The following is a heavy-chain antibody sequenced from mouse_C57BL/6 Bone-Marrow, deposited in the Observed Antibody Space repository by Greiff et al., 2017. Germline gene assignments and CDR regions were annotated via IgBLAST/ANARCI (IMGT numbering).Heavy chain of an antibody. CDR2: IDPENGDT. J-gene: IGHJ1*03. Sequence: VQLMESGAELVRPGASVKLSCTASGFNIKDDYMHWVKQRPEQGLEWIGWIDPENGDTEYASKFQGRATISADTSSNTAYLQLCRLTSEDTAVYYCTTYYYGSSYAAGWFDVWGTGTTVTVSS. CDR3: TTYYYGSSYAAGWFDV. CDR1: GFNIKDDY. D-gene: IGHD1-1*01. V-gene: IGHV14-4*01.